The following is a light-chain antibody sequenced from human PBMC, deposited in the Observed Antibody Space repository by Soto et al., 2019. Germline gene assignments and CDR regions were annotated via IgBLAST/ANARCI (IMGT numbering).Light chain of an antibody. J-gene: IGKJ4*01. CDR1: QSISSW. Sequence: DIQMTQSPSTLSASVGDRVTITCRASQSISSWLAWYQQKPGKAPKLLIYDASSLESGVPSRFSGSGSGTEFTLTILSLPPEDFATYYCQQANRPPLTFGGGTKVDIK. V-gene: IGKV1-5*01. CDR2: DAS. CDR3: QQANRPPLT.